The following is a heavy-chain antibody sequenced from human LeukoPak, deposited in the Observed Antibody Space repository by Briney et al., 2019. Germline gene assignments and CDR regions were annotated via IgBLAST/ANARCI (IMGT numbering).Heavy chain of an antibody. D-gene: IGHD3-10*01. CDR2: IKQDGSEK. J-gene: IGHJ4*02. CDR3: ARGLLWLF. Sequence: GGSLRLSCAASGFTLSSYWMSWVRQAPGKGLEWVANIKQDGSEKYYVDSVKGRFTISRDNAKNSVYLQMNSLRVEDTAVYYCARGLLWLFGGQGTLVTVSS. CDR1: GFTLSSYW. V-gene: IGHV3-7*01.